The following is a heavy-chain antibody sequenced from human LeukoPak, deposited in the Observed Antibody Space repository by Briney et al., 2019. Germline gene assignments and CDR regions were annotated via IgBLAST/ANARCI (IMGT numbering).Heavy chain of an antibody. J-gene: IGHJ4*02. V-gene: IGHV3-66*02. D-gene: IGHD2-15*01. CDR3: ARSGVALFDY. CDR1: GFTVCSNY. CDR2: LYSGGSA. Sequence: GGCLRLSCAASGFTVCSNYMSWVRQAPGQGLERVSVLYSGGSAYYADSVKCRFTISRDNSKNTLYLQVNSLRAEDTAVYYCARSGVALFDYWGQGTLVTVSS.